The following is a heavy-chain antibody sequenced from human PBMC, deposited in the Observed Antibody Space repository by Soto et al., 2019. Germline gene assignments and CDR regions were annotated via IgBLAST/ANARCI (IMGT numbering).Heavy chain of an antibody. CDR3: ARFNGSGTNYYMDV. CDR1: GYIFTSYG. CDR2: ISVDSGNT. D-gene: IGHD3-10*01. J-gene: IGHJ6*03. Sequence: QVQLVQSGAELKKPGASAKVSCKASGYIFTSYGISWERQAPGQGLEWMAWISVDSGNTNYAQNFQGRVTMTTDTSASTAHMQLRSLRSEDTAVYYCARFNGSGTNYYMDVGGKGTTVIVSS. V-gene: IGHV1-18*01.